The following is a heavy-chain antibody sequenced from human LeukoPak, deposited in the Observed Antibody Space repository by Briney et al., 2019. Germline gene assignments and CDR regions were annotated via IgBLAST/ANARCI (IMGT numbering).Heavy chain of an antibody. D-gene: IGHD2-2*01. Sequence: ASVTVSCKASGYTFTGYYMHWVRQAPGQGLEWMGWINPNSGDTNYAQKFQGRVTMTRDTSISTAYMELSRLRSDDTAVYYCARYCSSSSCFFTGRKYNGMDVWGQGTTVTVSS. J-gene: IGHJ6*02. CDR1: GYTFTGYY. CDR2: INPNSGDT. CDR3: ARYCSSSSCFFTGRKYNGMDV. V-gene: IGHV1-2*02.